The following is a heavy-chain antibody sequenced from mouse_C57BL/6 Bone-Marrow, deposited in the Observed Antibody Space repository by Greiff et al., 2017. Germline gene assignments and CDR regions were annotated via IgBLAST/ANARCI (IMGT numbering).Heavy chain of an antibody. Sequence: VQLQQSGAELVKPGASVKLSCKASGYTFTNYWMHWVKQRPGQGLEWIGMMHPNGGSPDYNEQFKSEATLSVDKSSRTAYMELSSLTSEDSAVYYCAISYDYDYYTMDYWGQGTSVTVSS. V-gene: IGHV1-64*01. CDR2: MHPNGGSP. CDR1: GYTFTNYW. CDR3: AISYDYDYYTMDY. D-gene: IGHD2-4*01. J-gene: IGHJ4*01.